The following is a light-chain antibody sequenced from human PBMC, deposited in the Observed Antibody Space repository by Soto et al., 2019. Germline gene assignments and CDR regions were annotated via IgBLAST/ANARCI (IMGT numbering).Light chain of an antibody. CDR2: NNN. CDR3: AAWDDSLNGYV. V-gene: IGLV1-44*01. Sequence: QAVLNPPPPASGTPRPKVPNSFFWGNPTIGTNAVNWYQQLPGTAPKLLIYNNNQRPSGVPDRFSGSKSGTSASLAISGLQSEEEADYYSAAWDDSLNGYVFGTGTKVTVL. J-gene: IGLJ1*01. CDR1: NPTIGTNA.